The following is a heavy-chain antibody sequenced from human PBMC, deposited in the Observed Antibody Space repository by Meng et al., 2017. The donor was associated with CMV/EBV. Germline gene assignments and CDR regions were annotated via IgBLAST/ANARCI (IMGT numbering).Heavy chain of an antibody. Sequence: ASVKVSRKASGYTFTSYYMHWVRQAPGQGLEWMGIINTSGGSTSYAQKFQGRVTMTRDTSTSTVYMELSSLRSEDTAVYYCARQYLYWDYGMDVWGQGTTVTVSS. D-gene: IGHD2-8*02. CDR2: INTSGGST. CDR3: ARQYLYWDYGMDV. CDR1: GYTFTSYY. J-gene: IGHJ6*02. V-gene: IGHV1-46*01.